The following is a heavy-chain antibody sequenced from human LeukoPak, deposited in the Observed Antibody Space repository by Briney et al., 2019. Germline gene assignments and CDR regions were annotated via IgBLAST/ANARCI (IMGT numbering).Heavy chain of an antibody. CDR1: GGSISSYY. CDR3: ARQVYCTNGICYNRWYFDL. CDR2: IYTSGST. J-gene: IGHJ2*01. V-gene: IGHV4-4*09. D-gene: IGHD2-8*01. Sequence: PSETLSLTCTASGGSISSYYWSWIRRPPGKGLEWIGYIYTSGSTNYNPSLKSRVTIAVDTSKNQFSLKLSSVTAAATAVYYCARQVYCTNGICYNRWYFDLWGRGTLVTVSS.